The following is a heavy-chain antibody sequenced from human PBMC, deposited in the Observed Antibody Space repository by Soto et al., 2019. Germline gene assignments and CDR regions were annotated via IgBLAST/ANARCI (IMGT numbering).Heavy chain of an antibody. V-gene: IGHV5-10-1*01. CDR1: GYRFTSYW. D-gene: IGHD5-18*01. J-gene: IGHJ6*02. Sequence: GESLKISFKGSGYRFTSYWISWVRQIPGKGLEWMGRIDPSDSYSSYSPSFQGHVTISADKSISTAYLQWSSLNASDTAMYYCARLGGYRNYYYYGMDVWGQGTTVTVSS. CDR3: ARLGGYRNYYYYGMDV. CDR2: IDPSDSYS.